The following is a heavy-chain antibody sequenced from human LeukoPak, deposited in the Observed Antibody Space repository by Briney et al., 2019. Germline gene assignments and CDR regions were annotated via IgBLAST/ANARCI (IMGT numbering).Heavy chain of an antibody. J-gene: IGHJ4*02. Sequence: GGSLRLSCAASGFTFTTYWMHWVRQAPGKGLVWFSHINSDGSITSYADSVKGRFTISRDNAKNTLYLQMNSLRAEDTAVYYCARGGSGYDWGQGTLVTVSS. D-gene: IGHD5-12*01. CDR2: INSDGSIT. V-gene: IGHV3-74*01. CDR3: ARGGSGYD. CDR1: GFTFTTYW.